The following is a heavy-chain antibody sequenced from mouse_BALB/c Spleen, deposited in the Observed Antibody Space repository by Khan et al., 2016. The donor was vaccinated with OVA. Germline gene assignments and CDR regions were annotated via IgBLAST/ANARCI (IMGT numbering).Heavy chain of an antibody. D-gene: IGHD1-2*01. V-gene: IGHV1-77*01. J-gene: IGHJ3*01. CDR1: GYTFTDYY. CDR3: ARRNYFGYTFAY. CDR2: ISPGSGDT. Sequence: QVQLQQSGAELARPGASVKLSCKASGYTFTDYYINWVKQRTGQGLEWIGEISPGSGDTYYNEKFKGKATLNADKSSSTVYMQLSSLTAVASAVYFCARRNYFGYTFAYWGQGTLVTVSA.